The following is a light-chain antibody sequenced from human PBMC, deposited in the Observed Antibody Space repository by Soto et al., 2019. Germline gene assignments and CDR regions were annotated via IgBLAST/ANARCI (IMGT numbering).Light chain of an antibody. CDR1: QTVTVNS. V-gene: IGKV3-20*01. J-gene: IGKJ3*01. Sequence: EIVLTQSPGTLSWSPGEGATLSCRASQTVTVNSLAWYQQTPGQTPRLLIYAASTRATGIPDRFTGSGSGTDFVLTISRLEPEDFAMYYCQQYGDSPFTFGPGTKVDI. CDR2: AAS. CDR3: QQYGDSPFT.